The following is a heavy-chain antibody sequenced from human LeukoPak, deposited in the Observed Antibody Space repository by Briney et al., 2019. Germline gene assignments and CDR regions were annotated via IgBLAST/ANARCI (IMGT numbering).Heavy chain of an antibody. CDR2: IYTSGST. J-gene: IGHJ4*02. CDR1: GGSISSSNYY. V-gene: IGHV4-61*02. Sequence: SETLSLTCTVSGGSISSSNYYWSWIRQPAGKGLEWIGRIYTSGSTNYNPSLKSRVTISVDTSKNQFSLKLSSVTAADTAVYYCAREGVYWGQGTLVTVSS. D-gene: IGHD2-8*01. CDR3: AREGVY.